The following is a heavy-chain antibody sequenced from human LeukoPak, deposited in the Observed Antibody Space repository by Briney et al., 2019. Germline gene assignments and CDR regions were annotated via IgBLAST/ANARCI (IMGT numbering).Heavy chain of an antibody. J-gene: IGHJ4*02. Sequence: GRSLRLSCTASGFTFGDYAMSWFRQAPGKGLEWVGFIRTKTYGETTEYAASVKGRFTISRDDSKTIAYLQLNSLRTEDTAVYYCTRGAMSPDYWGQGTLVTVSS. CDR2: IRTKTYGETT. D-gene: IGHD5-18*01. V-gene: IGHV3-49*03. CDR1: GFTFGDYA. CDR3: TRGAMSPDY.